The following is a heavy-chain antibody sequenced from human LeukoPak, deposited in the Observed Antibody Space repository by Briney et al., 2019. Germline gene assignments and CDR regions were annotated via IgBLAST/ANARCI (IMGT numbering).Heavy chain of an antibody. D-gene: IGHD3-9*01. CDR2: IYYSGNT. Sequence: SETLSLTCNVSGDSISSSSYYWGWIRQPPGKGLEWIGSIYYSGNTYYNPSLKSRVTISVDTSKNQFSLKLSSVTAADTAVYYCARGNYDILTGYKLFDYWGQGTLVTVSS. J-gene: IGHJ4*02. V-gene: IGHV4-39*07. CDR3: ARGNYDILTGYKLFDY. CDR1: GDSISSSSYY.